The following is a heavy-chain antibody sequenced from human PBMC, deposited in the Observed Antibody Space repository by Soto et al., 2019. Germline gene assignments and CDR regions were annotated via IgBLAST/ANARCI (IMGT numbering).Heavy chain of an antibody. CDR1: GGSMSNYY. V-gene: IGHV4-59*01. Sequence: QVHLLESGPGLLKSSETPSLTCIVSGGSMSNYYWSWIRQPPGKGLEWIGYICYSGNTKYNPPLKSRVTISNDTSKNQFSLKLSSVTAADTAVYYCARVGYSSSWFWYFDLWGRGTLVTVSS. CDR3: ARVGYSSSWFWYFDL. D-gene: IGHD6-13*01. CDR2: ICYSGNT. J-gene: IGHJ2*01.